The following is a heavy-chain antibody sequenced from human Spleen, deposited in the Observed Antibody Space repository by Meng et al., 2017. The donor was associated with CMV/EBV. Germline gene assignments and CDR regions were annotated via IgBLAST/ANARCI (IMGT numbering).Heavy chain of an antibody. CDR3: AATPIQGTRTSFDH. D-gene: IGHD1-1*01. CDR2: ISQEGGNS. V-gene: IGHV3-30*04. Sequence: GESLKISCAGSGVSFRNFALYWIRQAPGQGLERLAVISQEGGNSYLADSVRGRFTVSRDNSKNRLYLQMSRLRDEDTAVYYCAATPIQGTRTSFDHWGQGTLVTVSS. J-gene: IGHJ4*02. CDR1: GVSFRNFA.